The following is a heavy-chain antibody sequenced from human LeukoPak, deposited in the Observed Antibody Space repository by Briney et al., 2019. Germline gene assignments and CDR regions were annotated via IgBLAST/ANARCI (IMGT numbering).Heavy chain of an antibody. CDR2: LSGSCACT. CDR3: AKPRGTDYGDYVIFDY. V-gene: IGHV3-23*01. CDR1: GFIFSNYG. J-gene: IGHJ4*02. D-gene: IGHD4-17*01. Sequence: GGTLRLSCAASGFIFSNYGMSWVRQAPGKGLEWVSSLSGSCACTYYADSVKGRFTISRDNSKSTLYLQMNSLRAEDTAVYYCAKPRGTDYGDYVIFDYWGQGTLVTVSS.